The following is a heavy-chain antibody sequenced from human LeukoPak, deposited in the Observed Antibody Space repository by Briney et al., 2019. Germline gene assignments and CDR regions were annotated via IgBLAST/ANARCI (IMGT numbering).Heavy chain of an antibody. CDR3: ARRRGYFDY. CDR2: IYYSGST. Sequence: SETLSLTCTVSGGSISSSSYYWGWSRQPPGKGLEWIGSIYYSGSTYYNPSLKSRVTISVDTSKNQFSLKLSSVTAADTAVYYCARRRGYFDYWGQGTLVTVSS. CDR1: GGSISSSSYY. D-gene: IGHD3-16*01. V-gene: IGHV4-39*01. J-gene: IGHJ4*02.